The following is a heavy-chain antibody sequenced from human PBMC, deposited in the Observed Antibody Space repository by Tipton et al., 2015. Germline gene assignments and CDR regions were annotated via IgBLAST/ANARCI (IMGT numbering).Heavy chain of an antibody. CDR3: ARRCGADCYWGYYFDH. CDR1: GGSVTSGSYY. J-gene: IGHJ4*02. CDR2: ISYTDGA. V-gene: IGHV4-61*01. Sequence: TLSLTCTVSGGSVTSGSYYWSWIRQPPGKGLEWIGYISYTDGAHYNPALKSRVTISADKSKNQFSLNLKSVTAADTAVYYCARRCGADCYWGYYFDHWGQGTLVNVSS. D-gene: IGHD2-21*01.